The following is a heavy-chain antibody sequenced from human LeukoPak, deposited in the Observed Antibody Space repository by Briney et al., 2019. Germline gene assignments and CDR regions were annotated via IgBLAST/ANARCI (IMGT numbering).Heavy chain of an antibody. CDR1: GFTVSSNY. CDR3: AKDQGYYGSGSYYY. Sequence: GGSLRLSCAASGFTVSSNYMSWVRQAPGKGLEWVSVIYSGGSTYYADSVKGRFTISRDNSKNTLYLQMNSLGAEDTAVYYCAKDQGYYGSGSYYYWGQGTLVTVSS. V-gene: IGHV3-66*01. CDR2: IYSGGST. D-gene: IGHD3-10*01. J-gene: IGHJ4*02.